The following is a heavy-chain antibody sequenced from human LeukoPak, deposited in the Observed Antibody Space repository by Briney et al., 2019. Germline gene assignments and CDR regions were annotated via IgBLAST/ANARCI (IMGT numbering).Heavy chain of an antibody. CDR1: GFTFTSYA. V-gene: IGHV3-23*01. CDR2: ISGSGGST. J-gene: IGHJ4*02. Sequence: GGSLRLSCAASGFTFTSYAMSWVRQAPGKGLEWVSAISGSGGSTYYADSVKGRFTISRDNSKNTLYLKMNRLRAEDTAVYYCAKVYVWWSYRYFGRYYFDYWGQGTLVTVSS. D-gene: IGHD3-16*02. CDR3: AKVYVWWSYRYFGRYYFDY.